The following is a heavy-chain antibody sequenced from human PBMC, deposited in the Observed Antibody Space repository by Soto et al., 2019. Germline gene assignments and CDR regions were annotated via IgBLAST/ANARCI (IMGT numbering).Heavy chain of an antibody. D-gene: IGHD6-6*01. J-gene: IGHJ4*02. CDR2: ISQSGNT. CDR3: ARAPKVSGSSQTRPDF. V-gene: IGHV4-34*01. CDR1: SASFSGYY. Sequence: ETLSLTGSICSASFSGYYWGWIRQPPGKGLEWIGEISQSGNTNYSPSLKSRVSISIDTSKKQFSLNLASVSAADTAVYYCARAPKVSGSSQTRPDFWGQGTLVTVYS.